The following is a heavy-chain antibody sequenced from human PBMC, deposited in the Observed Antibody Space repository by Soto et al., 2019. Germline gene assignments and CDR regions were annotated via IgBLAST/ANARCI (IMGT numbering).Heavy chain of an antibody. J-gene: IGHJ5*02. Sequence: QVQLVESGGGVVQPGRSLRLSCAASGFTFSSYGMHWVRQAPGKGLEWVAVISYDGSNKYYADSVKGRFTISRDNSKNTLYLQMNSLRAEETAVYYCATDGAWGQGTLVTVSS. CDR1: GFTFSSYG. CDR2: ISYDGSNK. V-gene: IGHV3-30*03. CDR3: ATDGA. D-gene: IGHD3-16*01.